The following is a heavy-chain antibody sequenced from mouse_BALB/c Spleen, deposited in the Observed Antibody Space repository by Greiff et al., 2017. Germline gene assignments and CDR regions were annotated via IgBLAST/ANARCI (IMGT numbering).Heavy chain of an antibody. J-gene: IGHJ4*01. Sequence: EVQVVESGGDLVKPGGSLKLSCAASGFTFSSYGMSWVRQTPDKRLEWVATISSGGSYTYYPDSVKGRFTISRDNAKNTLYLQMSSLKSEDTAMYYCARDGYAMDYWGQGTSVTVSS. CDR1: GFTFSSYG. CDR3: ARDGYAMDY. CDR2: ISSGGSYT. V-gene: IGHV5-6*01. D-gene: IGHD2-3*01.